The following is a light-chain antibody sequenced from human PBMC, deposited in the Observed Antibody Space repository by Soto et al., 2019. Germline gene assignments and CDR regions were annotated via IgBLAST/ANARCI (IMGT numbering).Light chain of an antibody. V-gene: IGLV2-8*01. J-gene: IGLJ2*01. CDR1: SSDVGGYNF. Sequence: QSVLTQPPSASGSPGQSVTISCTGTSSDVGGYNFVSWYQQHSGKAPKLMIYEVTKRPSGVPDRFSGSKSGNTASLTVSGLQAEDEDDYYCTSYAGSNNFVVFGGGTKLTVL. CDR2: EVT. CDR3: TSYAGSNNFVV.